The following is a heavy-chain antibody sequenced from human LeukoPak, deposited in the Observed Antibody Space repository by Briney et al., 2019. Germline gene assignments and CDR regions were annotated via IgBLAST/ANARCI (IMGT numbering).Heavy chain of an antibody. CDR2: INSDGSST. Sequence: PGGSLRLSCAASGFTFRSYWMHWVRQAPGKGLVWVSRINSDGSSTNYADSVKGRFTISRDNAKNSLYLQMNSLRAEDTAVYYCASGGTYSSSSFDYWGQGTLVTVSS. J-gene: IGHJ4*02. D-gene: IGHD6-13*01. CDR3: ASGGTYSSSSFDY. V-gene: IGHV3-74*01. CDR1: GFTFRSYW.